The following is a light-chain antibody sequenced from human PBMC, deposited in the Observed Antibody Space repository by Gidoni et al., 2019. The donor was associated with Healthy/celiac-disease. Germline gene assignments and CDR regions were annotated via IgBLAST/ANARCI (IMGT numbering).Light chain of an antibody. CDR1: QSVSSD. V-gene: IGKV3-11*01. Sequence: EIVLTQSPATLSLSPGERATLSCRASQSVSSDLAWYQQKPGQAPRLLIYAASNRATGIPARFSGSGSGTDFTLTISSLEPEDFAVYYCQQRSNWPLWTFGQGTKVEIK. J-gene: IGKJ1*01. CDR3: QQRSNWPLWT. CDR2: AAS.